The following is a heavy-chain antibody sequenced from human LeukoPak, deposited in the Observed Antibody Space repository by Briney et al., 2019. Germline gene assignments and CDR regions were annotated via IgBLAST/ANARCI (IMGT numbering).Heavy chain of an antibody. J-gene: IGHJ4*02. Sequence: GGSLRLSCAASGFTFNDYAMHWVRQAPGKGLEGVSGISWNSGSIGYADSVKGRFTISRDNAKNCLYLQMNSLRAEDTALYYCAKDSSGYYLNWGQGTLVTVSS. CDR2: ISWNSGSI. CDR1: GFTFNDYA. V-gene: IGHV3-9*01. CDR3: AKDSSGYYLN. D-gene: IGHD3-22*01.